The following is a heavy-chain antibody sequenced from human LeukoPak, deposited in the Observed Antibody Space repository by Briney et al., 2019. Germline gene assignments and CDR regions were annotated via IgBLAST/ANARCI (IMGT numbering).Heavy chain of an antibody. V-gene: IGHV3-30*03. Sequence: GGSLRLSCAASGFTFSSYGMHWVRQAPGKGLEWVAVISYDGSNKYYADSVKGRFTISRDNAKNSVYLQMNSLRVEDTAVYYCVRDWDYGGQGTLVTVSS. CDR2: ISYDGSNK. CDR1: GFTFSSYG. J-gene: IGHJ4*02. CDR3: VRDWDY.